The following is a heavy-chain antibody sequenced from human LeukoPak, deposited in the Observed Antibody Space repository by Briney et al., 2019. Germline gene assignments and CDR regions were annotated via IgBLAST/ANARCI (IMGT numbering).Heavy chain of an antibody. D-gene: IGHD2-2*02. V-gene: IGHV4-38-2*02. J-gene: IGHJ4*02. CDR3: ARDLYGIDY. Sequence: SETLSLTCTVSGYSISSGYYWGWIRQPPGKGLEWIGSIYYSGSTYYNPSLKSRVTISVDTSKNQFSLKLSSVTAADTAVYYCARDLYGIDYWGQGTLVTVSS. CDR2: IYYSGST. CDR1: GYSISSGYY.